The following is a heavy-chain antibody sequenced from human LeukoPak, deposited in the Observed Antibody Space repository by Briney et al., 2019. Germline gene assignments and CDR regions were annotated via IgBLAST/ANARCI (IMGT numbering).Heavy chain of an antibody. CDR1: GFTFSSYA. CDR3: AKAANYYDSSGYYQPFDY. V-gene: IGHV3-23*01. Sequence: GGSLRLSCAASGFTFSSYAMSWVRQAPGKGLEWVSAISGSGGSTYYADSVKGRFTISRDNSKNTLYLQMNSLRGEDTAVYYCAKAANYYDSSGYYQPFDYWGQGTLVTVSS. J-gene: IGHJ4*02. CDR2: ISGSGGST. D-gene: IGHD3-22*01.